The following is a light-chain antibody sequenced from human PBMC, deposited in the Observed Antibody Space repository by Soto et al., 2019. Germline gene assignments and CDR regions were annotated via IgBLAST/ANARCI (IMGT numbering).Light chain of an antibody. CDR3: QQYSSYWT. Sequence: DIQMTQSPSTLSASVGDRVTITCRASQSIRSWLAWYQQKPGKAPNLLIYDASSVESGVPSRFSGSGSGTEFTLTISGLQPDDFATYYCQQYSSYWTFGQGTKVDI. J-gene: IGKJ1*01. CDR1: QSIRSW. CDR2: DAS. V-gene: IGKV1-5*01.